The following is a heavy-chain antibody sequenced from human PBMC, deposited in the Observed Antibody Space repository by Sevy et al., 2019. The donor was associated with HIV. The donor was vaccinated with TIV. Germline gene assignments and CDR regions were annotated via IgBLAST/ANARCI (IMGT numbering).Heavy chain of an antibody. J-gene: IGHJ5*02. CDR3: ARNSPSDSSGVDWFDP. V-gene: IGHV4-4*02. D-gene: IGHD3-22*01. Sequence: SETLSLTCAVSGGSISSSNWWSWVRQPPGKGLEWIGEIYHSGSTNYNPSLKSRVTISVDKSKNQFSLKLGSVTAADTAVYYCARNSPSDSSGVDWFDPWGQGTLVTVSS. CDR2: IYHSGST. CDR1: GGSISSSNW.